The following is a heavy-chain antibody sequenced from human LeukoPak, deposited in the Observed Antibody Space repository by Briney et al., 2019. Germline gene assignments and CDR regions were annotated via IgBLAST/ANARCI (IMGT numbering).Heavy chain of an antibody. D-gene: IGHD1-1*01. CDR2: ISFDGGSR. V-gene: IGHV3-30-3*01. J-gene: IGHJ3*02. CDR1: GFTVSTYG. CDR3: ARGLGGTGPDAFDI. Sequence: GRSLRLSCAASGFTVSTYGMHWVRQAPGKGLEWVAVISFDGGSRYYADSVKNRFTISRDNSKNTLYVEMNGLRAEDMAVYYCARGLGGTGPDAFDIWGQGTVVTVSA.